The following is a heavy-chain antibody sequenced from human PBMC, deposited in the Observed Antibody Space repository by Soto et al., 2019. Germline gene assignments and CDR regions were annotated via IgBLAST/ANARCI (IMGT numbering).Heavy chain of an antibody. Sequence: PGGSLRLSCAASGFSFSSYGMHWVRQAPGKGLEWVAVISHDGSNENYAESVKGRFTISRDNSKNTLYLQMNSLRAEDTAVYYCAKLGGRIQLWFSFDYWGQGTLVTVSS. D-gene: IGHD5-18*01. V-gene: IGHV3-30*18. J-gene: IGHJ4*02. CDR2: ISHDGSNE. CDR3: AKLGGRIQLWFSFDY. CDR1: GFSFSSYG.